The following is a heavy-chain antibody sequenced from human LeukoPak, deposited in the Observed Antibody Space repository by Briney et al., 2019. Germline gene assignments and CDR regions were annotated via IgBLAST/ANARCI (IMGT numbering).Heavy chain of an antibody. CDR3: ARERSSSWYSYFDY. V-gene: IGHV4-34*01. CDR2: INPSGGT. D-gene: IGHD6-13*01. Sequence: SETLSLTCAVSGGSFSGYYWNWIRQPPGNGLEWIGEINPSGGTNYSPSLKSRVTISVNTSTNQFSLKVTPVTAADTAVYYCARERSSSWYSYFDYWGQGTLVTVSS. J-gene: IGHJ4*02. CDR1: GGSFSGYY.